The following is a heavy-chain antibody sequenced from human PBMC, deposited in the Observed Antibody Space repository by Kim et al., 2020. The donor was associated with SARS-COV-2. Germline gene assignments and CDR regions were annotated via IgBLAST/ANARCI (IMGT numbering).Heavy chain of an antibody. Sequence: SETLSLTCTVSGYSISSGYYWGWIRQPPGKGLEWIGSIYHSGSTYYNPSLKSRVTISVDTSKNQFSLKLSSVTAADTAVYYCARDTTMIVVVTHAFDIWGQGTMVTVSS. CDR1: GYSISSGYY. D-gene: IGHD3-22*01. V-gene: IGHV4-38-2*02. CDR2: IYHSGST. J-gene: IGHJ3*02. CDR3: ARDTTMIVVVTHAFDI.